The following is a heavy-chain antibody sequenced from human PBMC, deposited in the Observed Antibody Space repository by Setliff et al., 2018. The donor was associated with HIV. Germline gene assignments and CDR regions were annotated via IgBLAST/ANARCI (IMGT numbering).Heavy chain of an antibody. Sequence: ASVKVSCKTSGYTFINYYVHWMRQAPGQGPEWLGVINPSEGNTNRAPRFQDRVIVTRDTSTSTVYLELRRLTSEDTAIYYCARDLTQPLSDYYFDVWGQGTPVTVS. V-gene: IGHV1-46*01. J-gene: IGHJ4*02. D-gene: IGHD2-15*01. CDR3: ARDLTQPLSDYYFDV. CDR2: INPSEGNT. CDR1: GYTFINYY.